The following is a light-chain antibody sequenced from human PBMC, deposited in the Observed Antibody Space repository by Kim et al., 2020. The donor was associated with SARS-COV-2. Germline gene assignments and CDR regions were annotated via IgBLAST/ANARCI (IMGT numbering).Light chain of an antibody. CDR2: DAS. J-gene: IGKJ2*01. CDR3: QQYNTYSYT. V-gene: IGKV1-5*01. CDR1: QSISSW. Sequence: DIQMTQSPSTLSASVGDRVTITCRASQSISSWLAWYQQKPGKAPTLLIYDASSLESGVPSRFSGSGSGTEFTLTISSLRPDDFATYYCQQYNTYSYTFGQGTKLEI.